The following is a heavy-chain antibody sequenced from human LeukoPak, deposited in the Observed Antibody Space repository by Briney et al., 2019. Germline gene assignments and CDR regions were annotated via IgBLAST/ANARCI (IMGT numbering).Heavy chain of an antibody. V-gene: IGHV3-7*01. D-gene: IGHD1-26*01. CDR3: ASLLSGSNQINDH. CDR2: IKQDGSEK. Sequence: HPGGSLRLSCAASGFTFSSYWMSWVRQAPGKGLEWVANIKQDGSEKYYVDFVKGRFTISRDNAKNSLYLQMNSLRAEDTAVYYCASLLSGSNQINDHWGQGTLVTVSS. J-gene: IGHJ4*02. CDR1: GFTFSSYW.